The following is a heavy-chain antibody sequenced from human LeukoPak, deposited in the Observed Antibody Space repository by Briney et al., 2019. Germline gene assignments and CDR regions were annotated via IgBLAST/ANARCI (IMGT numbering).Heavy chain of an antibody. Sequence: SETLSLTCTVSGGSISSGGYYWSWIRQHPGKGLEWIGYIHHSGSTYYNPSLKSRLIISLDTSKNQFSLKLYSVTAADTAVYYCANYGSGSYRFDPWGQGTLVTVSS. D-gene: IGHD3-10*01. CDR2: IHHSGST. CDR1: GGSISSGGYY. V-gene: IGHV4-31*03. CDR3: ANYGSGSYRFDP. J-gene: IGHJ5*02.